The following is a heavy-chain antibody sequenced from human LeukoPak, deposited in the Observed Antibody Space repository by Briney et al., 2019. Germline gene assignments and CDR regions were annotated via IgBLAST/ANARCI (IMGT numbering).Heavy chain of an antibody. CDR1: GYSFSSYW. Sequence: GESLQISCKGSGYSFSSYWIAWVRQMPGKGLEWMGIIYPSDSDTRYSPSFQGQVTISADKSISTAYLQWSSLKASDTAMYYCSRFDSGGYYYGDYWGQGTLVTVSS. V-gene: IGHV5-51*01. CDR3: SRFDSGGYYYGDY. J-gene: IGHJ4*02. D-gene: IGHD3-22*01. CDR2: IYPSDSDT.